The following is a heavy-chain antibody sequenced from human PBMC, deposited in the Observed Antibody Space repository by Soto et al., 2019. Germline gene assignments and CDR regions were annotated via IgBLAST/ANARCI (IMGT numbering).Heavy chain of an antibody. J-gene: IGHJ4*02. CDR2: IYYRGNT. V-gene: IGHV4-39*01. CDR3: ARLEGLATISYYFDY. CDR1: GDSINSDNYY. D-gene: IGHD3-9*01. Sequence: QLQLQESGPGLVKPSETLSLTCSVSGDSINSDNYYWGWIRPPPGKGLEWIGSIYYRGNTYYNPSLKTRVTIYLDKSPSQFSLKLNSVTAADSAVYFCARLEGLATISYYFDYWGQGTLVTVSS.